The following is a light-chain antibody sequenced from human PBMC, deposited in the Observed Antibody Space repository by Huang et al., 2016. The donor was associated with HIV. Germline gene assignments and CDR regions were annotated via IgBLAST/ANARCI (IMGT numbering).Light chain of an antibody. J-gene: IGKJ4*01. CDR2: GSS. CDR1: RSVSTN. CDR3: HQYNNWLLS. Sequence: EIVMTQSPATLSVSPGERVTLSCRANRSVSTNLAWYQQRRRQAPRLLIYGSSTRAPCIPARVSGSDSWTDFSLTISSLQSEDFALYYCHQYNNWLLSFGGGTRVDI. V-gene: IGKV3-15*01.